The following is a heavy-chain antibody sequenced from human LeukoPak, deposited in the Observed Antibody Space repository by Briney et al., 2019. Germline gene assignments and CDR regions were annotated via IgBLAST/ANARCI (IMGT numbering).Heavy chain of an antibody. CDR1: GFTFSNYG. D-gene: IGHD2-15*01. V-gene: IGHV3-33*01. J-gene: IGHJ3*02. Sequence: GGSLRLSCAASGFTFSNYGIHWVRQAPGKGLEWVAVIWYDGSNKYYADSVKGRFTVSRDDAKYTVYLEMNSLRAEDTAIYYCARDSGGRYPVDASDNWGQGTMVTVSS. CDR2: IWYDGSNK. CDR3: ARDSGGRYPVDASDN.